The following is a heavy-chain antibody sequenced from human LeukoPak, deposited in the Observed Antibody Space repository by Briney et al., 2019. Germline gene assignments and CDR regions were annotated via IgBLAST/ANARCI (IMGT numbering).Heavy chain of an antibody. CDR2: IYYSGST. D-gene: IGHD2/OR15-2a*01. V-gene: IGHV4-30-4*01. J-gene: IGHJ4*02. CDR3: ARDLLGGDFDY. Sequence: SQTLSLTCTVSGGSISSGDYYWSWIRQPPGKGLEWIGYIYYSGSTYYNPSLKSRVTISVDTSKNQFSLKLSSVTAADTAVYYCARDLLGGDFDYWGQGTLVAVSS. CDR1: GGSISSGDYY.